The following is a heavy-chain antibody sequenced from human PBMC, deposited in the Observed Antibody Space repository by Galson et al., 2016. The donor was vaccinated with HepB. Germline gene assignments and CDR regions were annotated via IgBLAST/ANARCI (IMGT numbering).Heavy chain of an antibody. Sequence: SLRLSCAASGFTFNDAWMNWVRQAPGKGLEWVGRVHANSDGGATDSAASVKGRFSISRDDSKDTLYLQMNSLKIEDTAVYYCTKARPSRPGHWYFDIWGRGTLVIVSS. J-gene: IGHJ2*01. CDR1: GFTFNDAW. V-gene: IGHV3-15*07. CDR2: VHANSDGGAT. CDR3: TKARPSRPGHWYFDI. D-gene: IGHD6-25*01.